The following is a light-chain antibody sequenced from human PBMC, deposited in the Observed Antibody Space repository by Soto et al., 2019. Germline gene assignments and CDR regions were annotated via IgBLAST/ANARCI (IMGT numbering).Light chain of an antibody. CDR1: QTVRNNY. CDR3: QQFSSYPLP. V-gene: IGKV3-20*01. Sequence: VLTMSAGALSLSKGERATLSGRVSQTVRNNYLAWYQQKPGQAPRLLIYDASSRATGIPDRFSGGGSGTDFTLTLSSLEPEDFAVYYCQQFSSYPLPFGGGTKV. J-gene: IGKJ4*01. CDR2: DAS.